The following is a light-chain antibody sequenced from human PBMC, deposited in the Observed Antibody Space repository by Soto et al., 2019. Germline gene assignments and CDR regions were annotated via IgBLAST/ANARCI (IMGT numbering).Light chain of an antibody. CDR2: KAS. J-gene: IGKJ1*01. V-gene: IGKV1-5*03. Sequence: DIQMTQSPSTLSASVGDRVTITCRASQSISSWLAWYQQKPGKAPKLLIYKASSLESGVPSRFSGSGSGTEFTLTISSLQPDDFATYYCQQYNSYHLTFGQGTKVEIK. CDR3: QQYNSYHLT. CDR1: QSISSW.